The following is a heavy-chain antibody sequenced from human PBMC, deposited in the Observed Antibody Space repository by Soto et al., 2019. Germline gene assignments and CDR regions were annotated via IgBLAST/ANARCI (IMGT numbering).Heavy chain of an antibody. D-gene: IGHD5-18*01. CDR1: GYTFTSYG. CDR2: INAGNGNT. CDR3: AMSTRGYSYGTSDY. Sequence: ASVKVSCKASGYTFTSYGMHWVRQAPGQRLEWMGWINAGNGNTKYSQKFQGRVAITRDTSASTAYMELSSLRSEDTAVYYCAMSTRGYSYGTSDYWGQGTLVTVSS. J-gene: IGHJ4*02. V-gene: IGHV1-3*01.